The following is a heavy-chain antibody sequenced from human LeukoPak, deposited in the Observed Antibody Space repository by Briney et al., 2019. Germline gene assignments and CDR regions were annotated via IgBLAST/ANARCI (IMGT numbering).Heavy chain of an antibody. Sequence: ASVKVSCKASGYTFTSYDFNWVRQATGQRPEWMGWMSPNSGDTGYAQKFQDRVTMTTDTSTSTAYMELRSLRSDDTAVYFCARESCSSTSCAYYYYGMDVWGQGTTVTVSS. J-gene: IGHJ6*02. CDR1: GYTFTSYD. D-gene: IGHD2-2*01. V-gene: IGHV1-8*01. CDR3: ARESCSSTSCAYYYYGMDV. CDR2: MSPNSGDT.